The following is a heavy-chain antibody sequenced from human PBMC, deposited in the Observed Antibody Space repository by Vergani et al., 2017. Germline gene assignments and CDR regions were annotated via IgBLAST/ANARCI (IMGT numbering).Heavy chain of an antibody. CDR2: INYSGST. D-gene: IGHD2-15*01. V-gene: IGHV4-34*01. Sequence: QVQPQQWGAGLLKPSETLSLTCAVYGWSFRGYYWGWIRQPPGKGLEWIGEINYSGSTNYKPSLKGRVTIAVDTSKNQFSLKLSSVTAADAAVYYCARCSIAYYVVVAAGGWYFDLWGRGTLVTVSS. CDR3: ARCSIAYYVVVAAGGWYFDL. CDR1: GWSFRGYY. J-gene: IGHJ2*01.